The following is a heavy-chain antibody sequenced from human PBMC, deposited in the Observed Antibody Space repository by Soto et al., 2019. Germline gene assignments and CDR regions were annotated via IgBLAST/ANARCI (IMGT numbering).Heavy chain of an antibody. V-gene: IGHV1-18*01. CDR1: GYTFTDYG. CDR2: ISSYNGNT. CDR3: ARYCRDDYWSGLPCLCYDFDY. J-gene: IGHJ4*02. D-gene: IGHD3-3*01. Sequence: QVHLVQSGAEVKKPGASVKVSCKASGYTFTDYGITWVRQAPGQGLEWVGWISSYNGNTNYAQRLHGRVTMTTDICTTMTYMQRRSLTSADTAVYNSARYCRDDYWSGLPCLCYDFDYWGQGILLIVSS.